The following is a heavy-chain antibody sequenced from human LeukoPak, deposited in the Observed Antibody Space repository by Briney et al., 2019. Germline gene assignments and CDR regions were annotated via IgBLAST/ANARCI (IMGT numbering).Heavy chain of an antibody. J-gene: IGHJ6*03. CDR2: IYYSGST. CDR1: GYSISSGYY. D-gene: IGHD6-6*01. Sequence: PSETLSLTCTVSGYSISSGYYWSWIRQPPGKGLEWIGSIYYSGSTYYNPSLKSRVTISVDTSKNQFSLKLSSVTAADTAVYYCAREMYSSSSDYMDVWGKGTTVTVSS. CDR3: AREMYSSSSDYMDV. V-gene: IGHV4-38-2*02.